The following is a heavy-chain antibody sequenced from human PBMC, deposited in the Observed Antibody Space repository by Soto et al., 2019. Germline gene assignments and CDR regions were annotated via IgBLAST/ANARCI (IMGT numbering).Heavy chain of an antibody. V-gene: IGHV1-58*01. CDR1: GFTFTSSA. CDR2: IVVGSGNT. Sequence: GASVKVSCKASGFTFTSSAVQWVRQARGQRLEWIGWIVVGSGNTNYAQKFQERVTITRDMSTSTAYMELSSLRSEDTAAYYCAAMATISSGAFDIWGQGTMVTVSS. CDR3: AAMATISSGAFDI. J-gene: IGHJ3*02.